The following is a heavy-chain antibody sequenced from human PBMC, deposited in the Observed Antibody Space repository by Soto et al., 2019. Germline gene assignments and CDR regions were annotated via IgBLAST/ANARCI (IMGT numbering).Heavy chain of an antibody. CDR3: GRSWYYYYGMDV. CDR2: IIPIFGTA. Sequence: QVQLVQSGAEVKKPGSSVKVSCKASGGTFSSYAISWVRQAPGQGLEWMGGIIPIFGTANYAQKFQGRVTITAAEATSTAYMELSSLSSADTAVYYCGRSWYYYYGMDVWGQGTTVTVSS. CDR1: GGTFSSYA. D-gene: IGHD6-13*01. J-gene: IGHJ6*02. V-gene: IGHV1-69*01.